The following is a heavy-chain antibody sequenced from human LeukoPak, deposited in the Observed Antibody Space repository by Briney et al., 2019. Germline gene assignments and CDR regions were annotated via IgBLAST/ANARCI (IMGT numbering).Heavy chain of an antibody. CDR3: AKKGAYTYAGDY. CDR1: GFTFSTYA. Sequence: GGSLRLSCVASGFTFSTYAMSWVRQAPGKGLEWVSTISFAGDSTYYADSVKGRFTVSGDNSKNTLFLQMNSLRAEDTAIYYCAKKGAYTYAGDYWGQGTLVAVSS. D-gene: IGHD5-18*01. J-gene: IGHJ4*02. V-gene: IGHV3-23*01. CDR2: ISFAGDST.